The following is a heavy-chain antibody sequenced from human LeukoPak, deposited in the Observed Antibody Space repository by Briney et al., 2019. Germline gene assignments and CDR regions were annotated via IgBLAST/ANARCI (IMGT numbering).Heavy chain of an antibody. D-gene: IGHD1-26*01. CDR3: ARVPLLPTYYYYYGMDV. CDR1: GGTFSSYA. V-gene: IGHV1-69*04. CDR2: IIPILGIA. J-gene: IGHJ6*02. Sequence: AASVKVSCKASGGTFSSYAISWVRQAPGQGLEWMGRIIPILGIANYAQKFQGRVTITADKSTSTAYMELSSLRSEDTAVYYCARVPLLPTYYYYYGMDVWGQGTTVTVSS.